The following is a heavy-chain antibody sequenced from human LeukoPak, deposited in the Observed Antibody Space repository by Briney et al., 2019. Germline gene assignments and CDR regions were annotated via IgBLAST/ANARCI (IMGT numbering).Heavy chain of an antibody. CDR3: ARDHYCTSNSCYVSDY. CDR1: GFSFSTSW. Sequence: GGSLRLSCAASGFSFSTSWMHWVRQVPGKGLVWVSRISSDGSSTSYADSVKGRFTISRDNAKNTLYLQMNSLRVEDTAVYYCARDHYCTSNSCYVSDYWGQGTLVTVSS. V-gene: IGHV3-74*01. J-gene: IGHJ4*02. D-gene: IGHD2-2*01. CDR2: ISSDGSST.